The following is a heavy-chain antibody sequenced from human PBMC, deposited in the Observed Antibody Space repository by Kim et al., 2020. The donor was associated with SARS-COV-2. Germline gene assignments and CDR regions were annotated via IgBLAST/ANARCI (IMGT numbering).Heavy chain of an antibody. D-gene: IGHD5-18*01. V-gene: IGHV3-11*05. Sequence: DSVKGRFTISRDNAKNSLYLQMNSLRAEDTAVYYCARVWGYGLIYYFDYWGQRTLVTVSS. CDR3: ARVWGYGLIYYFDY. J-gene: IGHJ4*02.